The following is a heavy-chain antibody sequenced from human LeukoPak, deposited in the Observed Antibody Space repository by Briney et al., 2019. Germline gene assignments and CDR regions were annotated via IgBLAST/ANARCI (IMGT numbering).Heavy chain of an antibody. V-gene: IGHV1-46*01. CDR3: ARVIVVVPAASDYYYGMDV. J-gene: IGHJ6*02. Sequence: ASVKVSCKASGYTFTGYYMHWVRQAPGQGLEWMGIINPSGGSTSYAQKFQGRVTMTRDTSTSTVYMELSSLRSEDTAVYYCARVIVVVPAASDYYYGMDVWGQGTTVTVSS. CDR2: INPSGGST. D-gene: IGHD2-2*01. CDR1: GYTFTGYY.